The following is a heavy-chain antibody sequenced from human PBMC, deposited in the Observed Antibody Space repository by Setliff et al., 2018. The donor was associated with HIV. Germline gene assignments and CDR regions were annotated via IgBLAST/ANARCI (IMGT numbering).Heavy chain of an antibody. CDR1: GYTFTSYG. V-gene: IGHV1-18*01. Sequence: VKVSCKASGYTFTSYGVTWVRQAPGQGLEWMGWISVYNGNTNYAQKLQGRVTMTTDTSTSTAYMELRSLRSDDTAVYYCARVYCSGGSCFTFDYWGQGTLVTVSS. D-gene: IGHD2-15*01. J-gene: IGHJ4*02. CDR3: ARVYCSGGSCFTFDY. CDR2: ISVYNGNT.